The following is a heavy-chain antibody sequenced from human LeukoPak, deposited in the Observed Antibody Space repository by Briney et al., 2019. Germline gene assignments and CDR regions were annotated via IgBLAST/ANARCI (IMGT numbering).Heavy chain of an antibody. Sequence: PSETLTLTCAASGVSINSYYWSWIRQPPGKGLEWIGYINNSGSTKYNPAPKSRVSISVGASKNQFSLKMSSVTAADTAVYYCARDRDGHINNWFDPWGQGTLVTVSS. CDR3: ARDRDGHINNWFDP. J-gene: IGHJ5*02. CDR1: GVSINSYY. CDR2: INNSGST. V-gene: IGHV4-59*01. D-gene: IGHD5-24*01.